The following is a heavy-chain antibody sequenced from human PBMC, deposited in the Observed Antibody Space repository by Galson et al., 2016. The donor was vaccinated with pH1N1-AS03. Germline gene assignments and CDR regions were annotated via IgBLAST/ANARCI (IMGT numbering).Heavy chain of an antibody. J-gene: IGHJ3*02. CDR3: ARRPDVFDI. CDR2: IDPRDSDT. Sequence: QSGAEVKKPGESLKISCEASGYNFTNYWIGWVRQMPGKGLEWMGIIDPRDSDTRYSPSFQGQVTISVDKSFSTAYIQWGSLKASDTAMYYCARRPDVFDIWGQGTMVTVSS. V-gene: IGHV5-51*01. CDR1: GYNFTNYW.